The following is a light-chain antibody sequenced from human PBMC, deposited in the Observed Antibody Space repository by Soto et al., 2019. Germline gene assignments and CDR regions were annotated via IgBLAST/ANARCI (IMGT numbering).Light chain of an antibody. Sequence: DIQITQSPSTLSESVVDRVTITFRASQSISNRLAWYQQKPGKAPKVLIYDASSLESGVPSRFSGSGSATEFILTISSLQPDDFATYHCKHYGGVWKFGQGTKVDIK. CDR1: QSISNR. CDR3: KHYGGVWK. J-gene: IGKJ1*01. CDR2: DAS. V-gene: IGKV1-5*01.